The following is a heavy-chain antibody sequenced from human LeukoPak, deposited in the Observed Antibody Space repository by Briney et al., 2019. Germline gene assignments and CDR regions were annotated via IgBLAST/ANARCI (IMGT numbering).Heavy chain of an antibody. V-gene: IGHV4-39*07. CDR2: IYYSGST. J-gene: IGHJ4*02. Sequence: SETLSLTCTVSGGSISSSSYYWGWIRQPPGKGLEWIGSIYYSGSTYYNPSLKSRVTISVDTSKNQFSLKLSSVTAADTAVYYCARGLNIAAAGIDYWGQGTLVTVSS. CDR3: ARGLNIAAAGIDY. D-gene: IGHD6-13*01. CDR1: GGSISSSSYY.